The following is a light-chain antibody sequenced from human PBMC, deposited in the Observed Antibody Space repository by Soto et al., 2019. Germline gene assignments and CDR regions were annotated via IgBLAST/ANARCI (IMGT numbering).Light chain of an antibody. Sequence: QSALTQPASVSGSPGQSITISCTGTSSDVGGYNYVSWYQLHPGKAPKLIIYEVSNRPSGVSNRFSASKSGNTASLTISGRQAEDEADYYCSSYTSSTAYVFGPGSKVTV. CDR3: SSYTSSTAYV. CDR1: SSDVGGYNY. V-gene: IGLV2-14*01. CDR2: EVS. J-gene: IGLJ1*01.